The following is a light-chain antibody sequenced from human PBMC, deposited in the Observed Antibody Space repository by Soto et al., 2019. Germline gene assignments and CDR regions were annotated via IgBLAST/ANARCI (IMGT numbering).Light chain of an antibody. CDR2: DAS. Sequence: EIVLTQSPATLSLSPGERATLSCRASQSVSSYLAWYQQKPGQAPRRLIYDASNRATGIPARFSGSGSGTDFTPTISTLEPEDFAVYYCQQRSNGPRTFGQGTKLEIK. CDR3: QQRSNGPRT. V-gene: IGKV3-11*01. CDR1: QSVSSY. J-gene: IGKJ2*01.